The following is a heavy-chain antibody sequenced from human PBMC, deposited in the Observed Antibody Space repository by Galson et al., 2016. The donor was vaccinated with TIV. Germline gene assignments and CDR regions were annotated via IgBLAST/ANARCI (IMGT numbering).Heavy chain of an antibody. CDR1: GGTVSSGSFY. D-gene: IGHD3-16*01. V-gene: IGHV4-61*01. J-gene: IGHJ6*02. Sequence: SETLSLTCAVSGGTVSSGSFYWTWIRQSPGKGLEWIGNIYYMGSTTYNPSLKRRVTISVDTSKNQFSLNLRSVTAADTAVYYCARVSLPSYYAVDVWGQGTTVTVSS. CDR2: IYYMGST. CDR3: ARVSLPSYYAVDV.